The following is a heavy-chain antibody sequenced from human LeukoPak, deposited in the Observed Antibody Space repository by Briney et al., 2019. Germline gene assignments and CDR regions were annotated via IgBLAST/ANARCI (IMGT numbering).Heavy chain of an antibody. D-gene: IGHD3-9*01. Sequence: ASVKVSCKASGYTFTSYDISWVRQATGRGLEWMGWMNPNSGNTGYAQKFQGRVTMTRNTSISTAYMELSSLRSEDTAVYYCARGPNYAILTGSGGATYYYYYYMDVWGKGTTVTVSS. CDR1: GYTFTSYD. J-gene: IGHJ6*03. CDR3: ARGPNYAILTGSGGATYYYYYYMDV. CDR2: MNPNSGNT. V-gene: IGHV1-8*01.